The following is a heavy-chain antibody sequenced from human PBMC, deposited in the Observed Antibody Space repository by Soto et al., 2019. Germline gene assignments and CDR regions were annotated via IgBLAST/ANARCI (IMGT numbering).Heavy chain of an antibody. V-gene: IGHV3-48*02. CDR2: ISSSSSTI. CDR3: ARGGQQRIQGSGWYPLDPMCMDV. CDR1: GFTFSSYS. Sequence: PGGSLRLSCAASGFTFSSYSMNWVRQAPGKGLEWVSYISSSSSTIYYADSVTGRFTISRDNAKNSLYLQMNSLRDEDTAVNYCARGGQQRIQGSGWYPLDPMCMDVWGEGTTVTVSS. D-gene: IGHD6-19*01. J-gene: IGHJ6*04.